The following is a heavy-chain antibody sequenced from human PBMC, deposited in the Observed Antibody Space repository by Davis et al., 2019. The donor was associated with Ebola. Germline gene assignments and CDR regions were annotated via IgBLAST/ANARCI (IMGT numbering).Heavy chain of an antibody. CDR3: TTEQGIVGATTVL. CDR1: GFTFSNAW. D-gene: IGHD1-26*01. Sequence: GESLKISCAASGFTFSNAWMNWVRQAPGKGLEWVGRIKSKTDGGTTDYAASVKGRFTISRDDSKNTLYLQMNSLKTEDTAVYYCTTEQGIVGATTVLWGQGTLVTVSS. V-gene: IGHV3-15*07. J-gene: IGHJ4*02. CDR2: IKSKTDGGTT.